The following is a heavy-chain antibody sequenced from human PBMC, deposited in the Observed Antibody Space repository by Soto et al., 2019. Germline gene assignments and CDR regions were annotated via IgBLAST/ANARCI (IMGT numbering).Heavy chain of an antibody. CDR1: GYTFTSYG. CDR3: ARHDGSGWSAY. Sequence: ASVKVSCKASGYTFTSYGVSWVRQAPGQGLEWMGWISANNGNTNYAQLLQGRVTMTTDSSTSTAYMELRSLRSDDSAMYYCARHDGSGWSAYWGQGTLVTVSS. D-gene: IGHD6-19*01. J-gene: IGHJ4*02. CDR2: ISANNGNT. V-gene: IGHV1-18*01.